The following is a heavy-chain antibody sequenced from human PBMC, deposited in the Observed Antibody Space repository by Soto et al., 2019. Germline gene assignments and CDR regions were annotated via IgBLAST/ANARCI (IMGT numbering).Heavy chain of an antibody. CDR2: INHSGST. V-gene: IGHV4-34*01. CDR1: GGSFSGYY. D-gene: IGHD2-8*02. Sequence: TSETLSLTCAVYGGSFSGYYWTWIRQPPGTGLEWIGEINHSGSTNYNPSLKSRVTISVDTSKNQFSLKLTSVTAADTAVYYCARDKITGLFDYWGQGSLVTVSS. J-gene: IGHJ4*02. CDR3: ARDKITGLFDY.